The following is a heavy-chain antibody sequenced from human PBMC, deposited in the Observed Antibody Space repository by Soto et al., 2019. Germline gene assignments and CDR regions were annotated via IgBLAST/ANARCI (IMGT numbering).Heavy chain of an antibody. J-gene: IGHJ4*02. D-gene: IGHD6-19*01. V-gene: IGHV3-15*01. CDR3: TTVDAVVLN. CDR1: VLTFSNPW. CDR2: IKRNIDGGTT. Sequence: GRTLRLSCAASVLTFSNPWMRWVRQPPVGGLKWVGRIKRNIDGGTTDYAAPVKGRFAISRDDSNSILYLEMNSLRSEDTAVYYCTTVDAVVLNWGQGLLVTVS.